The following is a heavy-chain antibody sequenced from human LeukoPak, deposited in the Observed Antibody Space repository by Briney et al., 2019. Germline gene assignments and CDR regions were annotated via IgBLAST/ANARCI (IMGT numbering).Heavy chain of an antibody. V-gene: IGHV3-49*04. J-gene: IGHJ4*02. D-gene: IGHD4-11*01. CDR2: IRGKGSGGST. Sequence: GGSLRLSCAASGITVSSNKMNWVRQAPGKGLEWVGFIRGKGSGGSTEYAASVKGRFTISRDDSRSMAYLQMDGLRTEDTAVYYCTRERDYTDEYWGQETLVTVSS. CDR1: GITVSSNK. CDR3: TRERDYTDEY.